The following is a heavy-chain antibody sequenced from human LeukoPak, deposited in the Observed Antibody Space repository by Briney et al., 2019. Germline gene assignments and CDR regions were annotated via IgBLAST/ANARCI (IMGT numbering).Heavy chain of an antibody. CDR1: GFTFSSYT. Sequence: GGSLRLSCAASGFTFSSYTMNWVRQAPGKGLEWVSSISSSTTYIYYADSVKGRFTISRDNAMNSLYLQMNSLRVEDTAVYYCARDPGIAAAGTVGYFDSWGQGILVTVSS. CDR2: ISSSTTYI. J-gene: IGHJ4*02. V-gene: IGHV3-21*01. D-gene: IGHD6-13*01. CDR3: ARDPGIAAAGTVGYFDS.